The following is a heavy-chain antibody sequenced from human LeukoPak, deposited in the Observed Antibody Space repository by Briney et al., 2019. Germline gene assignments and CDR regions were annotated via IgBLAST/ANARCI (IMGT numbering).Heavy chain of an antibody. CDR3: ARHIGGSYYSYAFDI. V-gene: IGHV4-61*02. D-gene: IGHD1-26*01. Sequence: SQTLSLTCTLSGGLISSGSYYWSWIRQPAGKGLEWIGRIYTSGSTNYNPSLKSRLTISVDTSKNQFSLKLSSVTAADTAVYYCARHIGGSYYSYAFDIWGQGTMVTVSS. CDR1: GGLISSGSYY. CDR2: IYTSGST. J-gene: IGHJ3*02.